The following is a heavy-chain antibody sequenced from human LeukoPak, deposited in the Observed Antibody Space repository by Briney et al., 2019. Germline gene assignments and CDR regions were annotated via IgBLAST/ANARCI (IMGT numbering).Heavy chain of an antibody. CDR2: MNPNNGNT. CDR3: ARIAVAGKLRNDY. Sequence: ASVKVSCKASGYIFPSYDINWVRQATGQGLEWMGWMNPNNGNTGYAQKFQGRVTITRNTSISTAYMELSSLRSEDTAVYYCARIAVAGKLRNDYWGQGTLVTVSS. D-gene: IGHD6-19*01. CDR1: GYIFPSYD. V-gene: IGHV1-8*03. J-gene: IGHJ4*02.